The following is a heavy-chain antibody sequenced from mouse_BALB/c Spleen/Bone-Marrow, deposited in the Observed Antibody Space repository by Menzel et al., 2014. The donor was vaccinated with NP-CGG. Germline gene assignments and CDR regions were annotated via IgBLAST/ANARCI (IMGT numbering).Heavy chain of an antibody. CDR1: GYTFTSSW. CDR3: ARSGFDY. Sequence: VKLMESGSVLVRPGASVKLSCKASGYTFTSSWMHWAKQRPGQGLEWIGEIHPNSGNTNYNEKFKGKATLTVDTSSSTAYVDLSSLTSEDSAVYYCARSGFDYWGQGTTLTVPS. D-gene: IGHD4-1*01. J-gene: IGHJ2*01. CDR2: IHPNSGNT. V-gene: IGHV1S130*01.